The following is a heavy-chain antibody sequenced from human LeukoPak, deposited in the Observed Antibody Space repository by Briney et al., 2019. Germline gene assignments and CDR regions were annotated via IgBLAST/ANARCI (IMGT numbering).Heavy chain of an antibody. CDR3: ATLLYGSGWYYFDY. CDR2: FDPEDGET. CDR1: GYTLTELS. J-gene: IGHJ4*02. D-gene: IGHD6-19*01. V-gene: IGHV1-24*01. Sequence: ASVKVSCKVSGYTLTELSMHWVRQAPGKGLEWMGGFDPEDGETIYAQKFQGRVTMTEDTSTDTAYMELSSLRSEDTAVYYCATLLYGSGWYYFDYWGQGTLVTVSS.